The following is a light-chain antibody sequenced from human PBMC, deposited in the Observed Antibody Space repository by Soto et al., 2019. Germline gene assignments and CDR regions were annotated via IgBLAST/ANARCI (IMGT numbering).Light chain of an antibody. CDR3: QSYDSSLSGVV. J-gene: IGLJ2*01. CDR2: GNS. Sequence: QSVLTQPPSVSGAPGQRVTISCTGSISNIGAGYDVHWYQQLPGTAPKLLIYGNSNRPSGVPDRFSGSKSGTSASLAITGLQAEDEAVYYCQSYDSSLSGVVFGGGTKLSVL. CDR1: ISNIGAGYD. V-gene: IGLV1-40*01.